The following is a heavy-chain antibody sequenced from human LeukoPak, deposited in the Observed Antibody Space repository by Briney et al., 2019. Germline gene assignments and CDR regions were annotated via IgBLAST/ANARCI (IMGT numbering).Heavy chain of an antibody. D-gene: IGHD2-2*01. J-gene: IGHJ4*02. CDR1: GFTFSSYA. Sequence: GGSLKLSCAAPGFTFSSYAMSWVRQAPGKGLEWVSAISGSGGSTYYADSVKGRFTISRDNSKNTLYLQMNSLRAEDTALYHCARGGLRYCSSTSCKPTDYWGQGTLVTVSS. CDR2: ISGSGGST. CDR3: ARGGLRYCSSTSCKPTDY. V-gene: IGHV3-23*01.